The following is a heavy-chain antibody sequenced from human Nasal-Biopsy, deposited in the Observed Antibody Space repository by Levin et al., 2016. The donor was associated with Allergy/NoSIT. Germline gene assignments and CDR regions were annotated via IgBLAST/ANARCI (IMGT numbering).Heavy chain of an antibody. V-gene: IGHV4-61*01. CDR2: IYYSGST. Sequence: SETLSLTCTFSGGSLSGGSYYWTWIRQPPGKGLEWIGHIYYSGSTKYNPSLKSRVTISMGTSKNQFSLELTSVTAADTAVYYCARGVSLVRGLIVPYYYFMDVWGKGTTVTVSS. D-gene: IGHD3-10*01. CDR1: GGSLSGGSYY. CDR3: ARGVSLVRGLIVPYYYFMDV. J-gene: IGHJ6*03.